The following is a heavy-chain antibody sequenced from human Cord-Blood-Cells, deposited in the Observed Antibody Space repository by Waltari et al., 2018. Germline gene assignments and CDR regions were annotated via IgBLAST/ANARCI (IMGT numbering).Heavy chain of an antibody. Sequence: QVQLVQSGAEVKKTGASVKVSCKASGYTFTNYGLSWVRQAPCEGLEVIGWISAYKGNTNYAQKRQGRVTITTDTSTSTAYMELRSLRSDDTAVYYCARDIGLGDIVVVPAHYYYFDYWGQGTLVTVSS. CDR1: GYTFTNYG. D-gene: IGHD2-2*01. J-gene: IGHJ4*02. CDR2: ISAYKGNT. V-gene: IGHV1-18*04. CDR3: ARDIGLGDIVVVPAHYYYFDY.